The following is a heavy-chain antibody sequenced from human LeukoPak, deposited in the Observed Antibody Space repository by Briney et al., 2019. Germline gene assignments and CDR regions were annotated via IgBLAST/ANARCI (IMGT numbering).Heavy chain of an antibody. J-gene: IGHJ4*02. V-gene: IGHV3-23*01. Sequence: GGCLRLSCAVSGLAFTRYAMSWVRQAPGKGVEWVSAISGSGGSTYYADSVKGRFTISRDNSKNTLYLQMNSLRAEDTAVYYCAKGGYYQPYDFDYWGQGTLVTVSS. CDR3: AKGGYYQPYDFDY. CDR2: ISGSGGST. CDR1: GLAFTRYA. D-gene: IGHD3-22*01.